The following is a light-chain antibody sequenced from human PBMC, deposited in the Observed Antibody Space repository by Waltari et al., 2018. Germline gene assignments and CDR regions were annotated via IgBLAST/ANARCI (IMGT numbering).Light chain of an antibody. Sequence: DIQMTQSPSTLSASVGDRVTITCRASQSISSWLAWYQQKPGKAPKLLIYKASTLESGVPSRFSGSGSGTEFILTISSLQPDDFATYYCQQYHSYSLTFGGGTKVEIK. J-gene: IGKJ4*01. CDR3: QQYHSYSLT. CDR1: QSISSW. V-gene: IGKV1-5*03. CDR2: KAS.